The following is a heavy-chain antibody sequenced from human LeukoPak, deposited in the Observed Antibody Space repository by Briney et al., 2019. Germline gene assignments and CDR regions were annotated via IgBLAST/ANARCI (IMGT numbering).Heavy chain of an antibody. CDR1: GFTFSSYS. CDR2: ISSSSSYI. CDR3: ASIASSGPRLFDY. V-gene: IGHV3-21*01. J-gene: IGHJ4*02. Sequence: GGSLRLSCAAPGFTFSSYSMNWVRQAPGKGLEWVSSISSSSSYIYYAGSVKGRFTISRDNAKNSLYLQMNSLRAEDTAVYYCASIASSGPRLFDYWGQGTLVTVSS. D-gene: IGHD5-12*01.